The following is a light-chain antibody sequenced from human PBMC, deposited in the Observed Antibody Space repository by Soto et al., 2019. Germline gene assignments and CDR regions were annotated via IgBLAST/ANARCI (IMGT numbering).Light chain of an antibody. CDR3: QQYDNFPPIP. Sequence: DIQMTQSPSSLSASVGDRVTITCQASQDISNHLNWDQQKPGKAPELLMFDASNLEPGVPSRFSGSGSGKDFNLTISSMQPEDVATYFCQQYDNFPPIPFGQGTRLEIK. J-gene: IGKJ5*01. CDR2: DAS. V-gene: IGKV1-33*01. CDR1: QDISNH.